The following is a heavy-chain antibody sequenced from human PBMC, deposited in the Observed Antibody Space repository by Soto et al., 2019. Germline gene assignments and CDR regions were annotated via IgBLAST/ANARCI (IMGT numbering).Heavy chain of an antibody. Sequence: GGSLRLSCVGSGFSFGDYYMNWIRQAPGKGLEWLSYISNRGNTIYYANSVKGRFTISRDNAKNSLYLQMDSLTADDTAVYFCARGGVPYSSGWGTDYWGRGTLVTVSS. V-gene: IGHV3-11*01. CDR2: ISNRGNTI. D-gene: IGHD6-19*01. J-gene: IGHJ4*02. CDR3: ARGGVPYSSGWGTDY. CDR1: GFSFGDYY.